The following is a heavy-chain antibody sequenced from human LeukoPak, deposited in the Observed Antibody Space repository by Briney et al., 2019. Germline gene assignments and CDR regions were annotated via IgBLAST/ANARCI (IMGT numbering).Heavy chain of an antibody. D-gene: IGHD6-13*01. Sequence: PGGSLRLSCAASGFTFSSYAMSWVRRAPGKGLEWVSAISGSGGSTYYADSVKGRFTISRDNSKNTLYLQMNSLRAEDTAVYYCAKPWPIGAAAGTGGFDYRGQGTLVTVSS. CDR3: AKPWPIGAAAGTGGFDY. CDR1: GFTFSSYA. CDR2: ISGSGGST. V-gene: IGHV3-23*01. J-gene: IGHJ4*02.